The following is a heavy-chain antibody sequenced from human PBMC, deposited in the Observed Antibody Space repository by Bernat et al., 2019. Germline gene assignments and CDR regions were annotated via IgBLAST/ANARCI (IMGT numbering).Heavy chain of an antibody. V-gene: IGHV3-30*18. CDR3: AKVLAVAGDYYYYYGMDG. CDR1: GFTFSAYG. CDR2: LSYDGSNK. J-gene: IGHJ6*02. Sequence: QVQLVESGGGVVQPGRSLRLSCAASGFTFSAYGMHWVRQAPGKGLEWMAVLSYDGSNKYYADSVKGRFTISRDNSKNTLYLQMNSLRAEDTAVYYCAKVLAVAGDYYYYYGMDGWGQGTTVTVSS. D-gene: IGHD6-19*01.